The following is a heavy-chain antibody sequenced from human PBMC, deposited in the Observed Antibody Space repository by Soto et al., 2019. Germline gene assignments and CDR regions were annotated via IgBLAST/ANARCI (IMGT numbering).Heavy chain of an antibody. CDR3: ARQDRVVAEGRWFDP. D-gene: IGHD2-15*01. V-gene: IGHV4-38-2*02. Sequence: SETLSLTCTASGYSISSGYHWAWIRQPPGKGLEWLGSVHYSGNTYYNPSLKSRLTISVDKSKNQFSLNLSSVTAADTAVYYCARQDRVVAEGRWFDPWGQGTLVTVSS. J-gene: IGHJ5*02. CDR2: VHYSGNT. CDR1: GYSISSGYH.